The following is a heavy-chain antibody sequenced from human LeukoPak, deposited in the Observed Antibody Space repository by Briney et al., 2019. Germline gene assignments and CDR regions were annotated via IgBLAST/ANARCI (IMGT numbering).Heavy chain of an antibody. CDR1: GGSFSGYY. Sequence: SETLSLTCAVYGGSFSGYYWSWIRQPPGKGLEWIGSIYYSGSTYYNPSLKSRVTISVDTSKNQFSLKLSSVTAADTAVYYCARQAYNWNDEEGLTYDAFDIWGQGTMVTVSS. V-gene: IGHV4-34*01. CDR3: ARQAYNWNDEEGLTYDAFDI. J-gene: IGHJ3*02. D-gene: IGHD1-20*01. CDR2: IYYSGST.